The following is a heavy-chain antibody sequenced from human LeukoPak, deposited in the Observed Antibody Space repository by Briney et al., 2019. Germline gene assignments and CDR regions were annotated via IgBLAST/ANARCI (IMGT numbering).Heavy chain of an antibody. CDR2: ISSSSSTI. V-gene: IGHV3-48*01. Sequence: PGGSLRLSCAASGFTFSSYSMNWVRQAPGKGLEWVSYISSSSSTIYYADSVKGRFTISRDNAKNSLYLQMNSLRAEDTAVYYCASLPRFRAREIYYYYMDVWGKGTTVTVSS. J-gene: IGHJ6*03. CDR1: GFTFSSYS. CDR3: ASLPRFRAREIYYYYMDV.